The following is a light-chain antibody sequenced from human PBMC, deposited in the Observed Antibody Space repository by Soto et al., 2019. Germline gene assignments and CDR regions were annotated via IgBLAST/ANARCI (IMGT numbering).Light chain of an antibody. CDR2: VAS. Sequence: DIQMTQSPSSLSASVGDRVTITCRASQSIDTNFNWYQQKPGEAPKLLIYVASNLQSGVPSRFSGSESGTDFTITISSLQPDDFGTYYCQQSYNIPYTFGQGTKLEI. J-gene: IGKJ2*01. CDR3: QQSYNIPYT. CDR1: QSIDTN. V-gene: IGKV1-39*01.